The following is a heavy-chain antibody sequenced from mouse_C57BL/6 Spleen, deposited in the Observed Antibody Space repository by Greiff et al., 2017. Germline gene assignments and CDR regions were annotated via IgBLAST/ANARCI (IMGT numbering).Heavy chain of an antibody. D-gene: IGHD2-3*01. Sequence: VQLQQSGAELVRPGSSVKMSCKTSGYTFTSYGINWVKQRPGQGLEWIGYIYLGNGYTEYNEKFKGKATLPSDTSSSTAYMQLSILTSEDSASYFCARALDGSFDYWGQGTTLTVSS. J-gene: IGHJ2*01. CDR1: GYTFTSYG. CDR2: IYLGNGYT. CDR3: ARALDGSFDY. V-gene: IGHV1-58*01.